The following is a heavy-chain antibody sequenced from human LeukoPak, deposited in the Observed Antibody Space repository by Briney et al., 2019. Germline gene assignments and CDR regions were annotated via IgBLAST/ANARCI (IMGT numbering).Heavy chain of an antibody. CDR1: GGSISSYY. CDR3: AREAPYYDFWSGYYVSFDY. V-gene: IGHV4-4*07. Sequence: SETLSLTCTVSGGSISSYYWSWIRQPAGKGLEWIGRIYTSGSTNYNPSLKSRVTMSVDTSKNQFSLKLSSVTAADTAVYYCAREAPYYDFWSGYYVSFDYWGQGTLVIVSS. CDR2: IYTSGST. J-gene: IGHJ4*02. D-gene: IGHD3-3*01.